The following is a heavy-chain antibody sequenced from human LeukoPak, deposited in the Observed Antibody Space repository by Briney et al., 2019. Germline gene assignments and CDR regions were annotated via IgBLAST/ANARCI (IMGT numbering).Heavy chain of an antibody. Sequence: SETLSLTCTVSGGSINNYYWSWIWQPAGKGLEWIGLIYSSGSTSYNPSLKSRVTMSVDTSKKQFSLRLSSVTAADTAVYYCARGVNSGYFDYCGQGTLVTVSS. CDR1: GGSINNYY. CDR2: IYSSGST. D-gene: IGHD1-26*01. V-gene: IGHV4-4*07. CDR3: ARGVNSGYFDY. J-gene: IGHJ4*02.